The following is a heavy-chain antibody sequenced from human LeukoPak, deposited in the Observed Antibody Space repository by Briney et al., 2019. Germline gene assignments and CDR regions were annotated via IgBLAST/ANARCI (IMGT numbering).Heavy chain of an antibody. J-gene: IGHJ6*03. D-gene: IGHD4-17*01. CDR3: ARDYGDYYYMDV. V-gene: IGHV1-46*01. CDR2: INPSGGST. CDR1: GYTFTSYY. Sequence: ASVKVSCKASGYTFTSYYMHWVRQAPGQGLEWMGIINPSGGSTSYAQKFQGRVTMTRDMSISTAYMELSRLRSDDTAVYYCARDYGDYYYMDVWGKGTTVTVSS.